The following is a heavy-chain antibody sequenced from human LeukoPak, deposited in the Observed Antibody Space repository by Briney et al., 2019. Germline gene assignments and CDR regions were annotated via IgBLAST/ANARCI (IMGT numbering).Heavy chain of an antibody. CDR3: ARGPYNWNDVFDY. V-gene: IGHV4-34*01. D-gene: IGHD1-20*01. CDR1: GGSFSGYY. CDR2: INHSGST. J-gene: IGHJ4*02. Sequence: SETLSLTCAVYGGSFSGYYWSWIRQPPGKGLEWIGEINHSGSTNYNPSLKSRVTISVDTSKNQFSLKLSSVTAADTAVYYCARGPYNWNDVFDYWGQGTLVTVSS.